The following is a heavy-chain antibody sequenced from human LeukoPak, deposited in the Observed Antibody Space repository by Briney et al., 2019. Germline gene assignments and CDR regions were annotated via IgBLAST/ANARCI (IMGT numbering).Heavy chain of an antibody. D-gene: IGHD3-22*01. CDR3: ATFYSDSSGYYFFAY. CDR1: GYTFTAYY. CDR2: INPNSGGT. J-gene: IGHJ4*02. Sequence: ASVRVSCKASGYTFTAYYMHWVRQAPGQGLEWMGWINPNSGGTNYTQRFQGRVTMTRDTSIRTAYMELSRLRSDDTAVYYCATFYSDSSGYYFFAYWGQGTLVTVSS. V-gene: IGHV1-2*02.